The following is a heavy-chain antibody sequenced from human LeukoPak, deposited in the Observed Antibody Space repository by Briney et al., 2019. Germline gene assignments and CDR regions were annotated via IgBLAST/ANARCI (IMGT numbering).Heavy chain of an antibody. Sequence: GGSLRLSCAGSGFTFSSYWMSWVRQAPGKGLEWVANIRQDGNEKYYVDSVKGRFTISRDKAKKSLYLQMNSLRAEDTAVYYCATQPAAADVDYWGQGTLVTVSS. D-gene: IGHD2-2*01. CDR3: ATQPAAADVDY. CDR2: IRQDGNEK. V-gene: IGHV3-7*03. CDR1: GFTFSSYW. J-gene: IGHJ4*02.